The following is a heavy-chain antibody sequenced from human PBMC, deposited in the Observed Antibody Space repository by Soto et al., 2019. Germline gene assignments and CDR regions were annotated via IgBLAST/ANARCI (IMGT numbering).Heavy chain of an antibody. Sequence: QVQLVESGGGVVQPGRSLRLSCAASGFTFSSYAMHWVRQAPGKGLEWVAVISYDGSNKYYADSVKGRFTISRDNSKNTLYLQMNSLRAEDTAVYYCASGEGTAFDPWGQGTLVTVSS. CDR3: ASGEGTAFDP. J-gene: IGHJ5*02. CDR2: ISYDGSNK. V-gene: IGHV3-30-3*01. CDR1: GFTFSSYA. D-gene: IGHD3-10*01.